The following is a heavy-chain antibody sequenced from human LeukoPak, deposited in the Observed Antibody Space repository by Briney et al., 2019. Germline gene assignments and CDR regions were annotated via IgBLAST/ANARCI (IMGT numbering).Heavy chain of an antibody. CDR2: ISGSSGTI. CDR1: GLIFSTLS. J-gene: IGHJ4*02. V-gene: IGHV3-48*02. CDR3: ASGGYNWPFDY. D-gene: IGHD5-24*01. Sequence: PGGTLRLSCTPSGLIFSTLSMNCVRQAPGNGQEWLSYISGSSGTIYYADSVKGRFTISRDNAKNSLYLQMNSLRDEDTAIYYCASGGYNWPFDYWGQGTLVTVSS.